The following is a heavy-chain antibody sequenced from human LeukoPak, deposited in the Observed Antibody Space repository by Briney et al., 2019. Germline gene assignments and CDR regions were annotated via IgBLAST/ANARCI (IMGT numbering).Heavy chain of an antibody. CDR3: ARYLRTQIDYYYGSETADYFDY. Sequence: ASVKVSCKASGYTFTSYGISWVRQAPGQGLEWMGWISAYNGNTNYAQKLQGRVTLTTDTSTSTAYMELRSLRSDDTAVYYCARYLRTQIDYYYGSETADYFDYWGQGTLVTVSS. V-gene: IGHV1-18*04. J-gene: IGHJ4*02. D-gene: IGHD3-10*01. CDR2: ISAYNGNT. CDR1: GYTFTSYG.